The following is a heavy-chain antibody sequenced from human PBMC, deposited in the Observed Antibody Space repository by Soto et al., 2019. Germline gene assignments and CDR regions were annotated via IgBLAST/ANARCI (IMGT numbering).Heavy chain of an antibody. Sequence: GESLKISCKGSGYSFTTYWINWVRLMPGKGLEWMGRIDPTNSYTYYSPSFQGHVTFSADKSISTAYLQWSSLKASDTALYYCARTRSFTLGFYYDGMDVWGQGTTVTVSS. V-gene: IGHV5-10-1*01. J-gene: IGHJ6*02. CDR2: IDPTNSYT. CDR1: GYSFTTYW. D-gene: IGHD6-6*01. CDR3: ARTRSFTLGFYYDGMDV.